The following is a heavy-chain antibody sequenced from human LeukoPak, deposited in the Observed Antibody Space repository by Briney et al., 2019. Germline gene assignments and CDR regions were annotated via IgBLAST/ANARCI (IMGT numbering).Heavy chain of an antibody. D-gene: IGHD4-17*01. CDR3: ARASHDYGDYSHFDY. CDR1: GGSNSSYY. V-gene: IGHV4-59*01. CDR2: IYHSGST. J-gene: IGHJ4*02. Sequence: SETLSLTCTVSGGSNSSYYWSWIRQPPGKGLEWIGYIYHSGSTKYNPSLKSRVTISVDTSKNQFSLKMSSVTAADTAVYYCARASHDYGDYSHFDYWGQGTLVTVSS.